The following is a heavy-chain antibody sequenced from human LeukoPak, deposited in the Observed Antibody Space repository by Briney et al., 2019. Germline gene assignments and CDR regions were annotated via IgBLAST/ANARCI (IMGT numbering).Heavy chain of an antibody. Sequence: GGSLRLSCAASGFTFSDYWMHWVRQAPGKGLVWVSRINSDGSSPTYADSVKGRFTISRDNAKNTLYLQMNSLRAEDTAVYYCTTERPLLVAVAGFGYFQHWGQGTLVTVSS. J-gene: IGHJ1*01. CDR3: TTERPLLVAVAGFGYFQH. D-gene: IGHD6-19*01. V-gene: IGHV3-74*01. CDR1: GFTFSDYW. CDR2: INSDGSSP.